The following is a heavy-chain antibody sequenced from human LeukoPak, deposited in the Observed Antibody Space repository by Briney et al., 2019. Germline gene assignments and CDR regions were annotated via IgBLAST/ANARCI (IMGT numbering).Heavy chain of an antibody. CDR2: INPTSGRT. J-gene: IGHJ3*01. CDR3: AREFRTTTWSYDAFDL. V-gene: IGHV1-2*02. Sequence: ASVKVSSKASGYTFTDYYLHWVRQAPGQGLECVGWINPTSGRTNYAQKFHDRVTLARDTSNNTSYMELTRLTSDDTAVYFCAREFRTTTWSYDAFDLWGQGTMVTVSS. D-gene: IGHD1/OR15-1a*01. CDR1: GYTFTDYY.